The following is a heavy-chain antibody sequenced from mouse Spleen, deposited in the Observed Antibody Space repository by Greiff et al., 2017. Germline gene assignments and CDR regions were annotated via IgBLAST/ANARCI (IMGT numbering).Heavy chain of an antibody. D-gene: IGHD1-1*01. Sequence: QVQLQQPGAELVKPGASVKLSCKASGYTFTSYWMHWVKQRPGQGLEWIGMIHPNSGSTNYNEKFKSKATLTVDKSSSTAYMQLSSLTSEDSAVYYCAKENYYGSGNFDVWGAGTTVTVSS. V-gene: IGHV1-64*01. CDR2: IHPNSGST. CDR3: AKENYYGSGNFDV. J-gene: IGHJ1*01. CDR1: GYTFTSYW.